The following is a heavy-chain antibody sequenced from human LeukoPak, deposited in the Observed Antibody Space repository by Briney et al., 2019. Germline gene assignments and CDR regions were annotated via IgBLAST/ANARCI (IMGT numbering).Heavy chain of an antibody. CDR1: GYTFSTYG. Sequence: ASVEVSCKASGYTFSTYGISWVRQAPGQGLEWMGWISTFNGNTNYAQKLQGRVTMTTDTSTSTAYMELRSLRSDDTAVYYCARGIYFDYWGQGTLVTVSS. V-gene: IGHV1-18*01. CDR2: ISTFNGNT. J-gene: IGHJ4*02. CDR3: ARGIYFDY.